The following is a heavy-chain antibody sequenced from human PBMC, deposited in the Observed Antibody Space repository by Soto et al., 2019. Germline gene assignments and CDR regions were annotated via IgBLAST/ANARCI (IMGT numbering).Heavy chain of an antibody. V-gene: IGHV4-4*02. Sequence: QVQLQESGPGLVKPSGTLSLTCAVTGGSISSSNWWTWVRQPPGEGLEGVGEISRSGTTNYKPSLKSRVRISVDTSRNESSLNLGSVPAADTAMYYCARDSASSGVFTWGQGTMVTVSS. CDR3: ARDSASSGVFT. CDR1: GGSISSSNW. D-gene: IGHD6-19*01. J-gene: IGHJ3*01. CDR2: ISRSGTT.